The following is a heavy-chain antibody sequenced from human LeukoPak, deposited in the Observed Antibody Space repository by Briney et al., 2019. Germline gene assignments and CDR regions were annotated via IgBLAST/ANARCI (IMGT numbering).Heavy chain of an antibody. V-gene: IGHV3-33*06. CDR1: GFTFSSYG. Sequence: PGGSLRLSCAASGFTFSSYGMHWVRQAPGKGLEWVAVIWYDGSNKYYADSVKGRFTISRDNSKNTLYLQMNSLRAEDTAVYYCAKDSIYCSSTSCYLGAFDYWGQGTLVTVSS. CDR3: AKDSIYCSSTSCYLGAFDY. J-gene: IGHJ4*02. D-gene: IGHD2-2*01. CDR2: IWYDGSNK.